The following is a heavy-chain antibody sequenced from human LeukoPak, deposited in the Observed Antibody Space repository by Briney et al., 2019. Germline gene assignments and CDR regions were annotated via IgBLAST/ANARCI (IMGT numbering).Heavy chain of an antibody. Sequence: PGRSLRLSCAASGFTFSSYPMHWVRQAPGKGLEWVAVISHDGSDKYYADSVKGRFTISRDSSENTLYLQMNSLRDEDTAVYYCARDHSMDYGNWFDPWGQGTLVTVSS. V-gene: IGHV3-30*01. D-gene: IGHD4-17*01. CDR3: ARDHSMDYGNWFDP. CDR1: GFTFSSYP. J-gene: IGHJ5*02. CDR2: ISHDGSDK.